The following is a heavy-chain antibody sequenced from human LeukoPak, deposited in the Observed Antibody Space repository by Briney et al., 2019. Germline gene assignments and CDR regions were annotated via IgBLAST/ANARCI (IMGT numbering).Heavy chain of an antibody. Sequence: HPGGSLRLSCVGSGFTFSAYGMSWVRQAPGKGLESVSFISGSDGAASYADSVKGRFTISRDNSKNTLYLQMNSLRAEDTAVYYCARFWDYYGMDVWGQGTTVIVSS. CDR3: ARFWDYYGMDV. CDR1: GFTFSAYG. V-gene: IGHV3-23*01. D-gene: IGHD3-16*01. CDR2: ISGSDGAA. J-gene: IGHJ6*02.